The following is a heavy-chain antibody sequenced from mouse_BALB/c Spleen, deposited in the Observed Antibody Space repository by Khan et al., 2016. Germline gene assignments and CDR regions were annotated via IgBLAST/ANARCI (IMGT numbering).Heavy chain of an antibody. CDR3: SRNYVAY. D-gene: IGHD1-1*01. CDR1: GFTFSDAW. V-gene: IGHV6-6*01. Sequence: EVQLEESGGGLVQPGGSMKLSCVASGFTFSDAWMDWVRQSPEKGLEWVAEINTKDNNHATYYAESVKGRFTISRDDSKSNVYLQMNRLRAEDTCIYYCSRNYVAYWGQWTLVTVSA. CDR2: INTKDNNHAT. J-gene: IGHJ3*01.